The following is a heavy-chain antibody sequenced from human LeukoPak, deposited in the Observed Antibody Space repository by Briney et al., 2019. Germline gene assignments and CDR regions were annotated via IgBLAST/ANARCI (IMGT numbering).Heavy chain of an antibody. J-gene: IGHJ2*01. Sequence: GESLKISCRGSGYSFPNYWIGWVRQLPGKGLEYMGVVYPADSDATYSPSFQGQVTFSADKSTETSYLQWSSLMASDTAMYYCARRGTWHFDLWGRGTLVTVSS. CDR3: ARRGTWHFDL. CDR1: GYSFPNYW. D-gene: IGHD3/OR15-3a*01. CDR2: VYPADSDA. V-gene: IGHV5-51*01.